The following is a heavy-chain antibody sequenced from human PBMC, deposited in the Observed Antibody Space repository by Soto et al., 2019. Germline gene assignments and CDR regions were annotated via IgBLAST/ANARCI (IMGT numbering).Heavy chain of an antibody. Sequence: SETLSLTCAVSGGSISSGGYSWSWIRQPPGKGLEWIGYIYHSGITYYNPSLKSRVTISVDRSKNQFSLKLSSVTAADTAVYYCASTQYGGKSSGAFDIWGQGTMVTVSS. D-gene: IGHD2-15*01. CDR1: GGSISSGGYS. CDR3: ASTQYGGKSSGAFDI. J-gene: IGHJ3*02. V-gene: IGHV4-30-2*01. CDR2: IYHSGIT.